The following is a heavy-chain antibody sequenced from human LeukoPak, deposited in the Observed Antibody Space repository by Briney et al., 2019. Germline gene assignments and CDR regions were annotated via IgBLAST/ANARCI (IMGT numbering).Heavy chain of an antibody. Sequence: PGGSLRLSCASAGFTVSGNFMSWVREAPGKELEWVSVIYAGISTYYTDSVKGRFTISRGNSKNTLYLQMNSLRVEDTAVYFCARPHCAGGRCSYSGFFAPWGQGTLVTVSA. CDR3: ARPHCAGGRCSYSGFFAP. CDR1: GFTVSGNF. V-gene: IGHV3-66*01. J-gene: IGHJ5*02. CDR2: IYAGIST. D-gene: IGHD2-21*01.